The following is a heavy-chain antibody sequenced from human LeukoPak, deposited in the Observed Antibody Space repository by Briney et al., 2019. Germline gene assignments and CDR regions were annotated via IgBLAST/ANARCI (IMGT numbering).Heavy chain of an antibody. CDR1: GFTFSSYA. V-gene: IGHV3-23*01. CDR3: ASPYDFWSGYYTRDVYYYYGMDV. J-gene: IGHJ6*02. D-gene: IGHD3-3*01. CDR2: ISGSGGST. Sequence: PGGSLRLSCAASGFTFSSYAMSWVRQAPGKGLEWVSAISGSGGSTYYADSVKGRFTISRDNSKNTLYLQMNSLRAEDTAVYYCASPYDFWSGYYTRDVYYYYGMDVWGQGTTVTVSS.